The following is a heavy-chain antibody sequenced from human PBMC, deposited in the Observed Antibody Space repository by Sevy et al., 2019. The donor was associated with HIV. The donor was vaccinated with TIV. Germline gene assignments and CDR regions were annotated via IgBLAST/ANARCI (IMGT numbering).Heavy chain of an antibody. V-gene: IGHV3-30*18. CDR2: ISYDGSNK. J-gene: IGHJ4*02. CDR3: AKGFGIFGVDF. D-gene: IGHD3-3*01. CDR1: EFTFYTYG. Sequence: GGSLRLSCAASEFTFYTYGMHWVRQAPGKGLEWVALISYDGSNKYYEDSVKGRFTISRDNSKDTLYLQMNSLRDEDTGVYYCAKGFGIFGVDFWGQGTLVTVSS.